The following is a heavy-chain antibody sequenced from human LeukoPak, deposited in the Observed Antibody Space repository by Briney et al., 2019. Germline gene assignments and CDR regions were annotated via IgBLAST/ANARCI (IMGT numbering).Heavy chain of an antibody. J-gene: IGHJ5*02. D-gene: IGHD2-15*01. Sequence: SETLSLTCTVSGGSISSFYWSWIRQPPGKGLEWIGYIYYSGSTNYNPSLKSRVTISVDTSKNQFSLKLSSVTAADTAVYYCARDSHGYCSGGSCYSGGWFDPWGQGTLVTVSS. CDR1: GGSISSFY. CDR2: IYYSGST. CDR3: ARDSHGYCSGGSCYSGGWFDP. V-gene: IGHV4-59*12.